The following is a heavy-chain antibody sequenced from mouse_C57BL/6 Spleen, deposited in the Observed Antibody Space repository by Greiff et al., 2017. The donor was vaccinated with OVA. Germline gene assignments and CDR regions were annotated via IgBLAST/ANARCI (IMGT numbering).Heavy chain of an antibody. J-gene: IGHJ2*01. Sequence: QVQLKESGAELVRPGTSVKVSCKASGYAFTNYLIEWVKQRPGQGLEWIGVINPGSGGTNYNEKFKGKATLTADKSSSTAYMQLSRLTSEDSAVYCCARRVDDYDVFDYWGQGTTLTVSS. CDR1: GYAFTNYL. CDR2: INPGSGGT. V-gene: IGHV1-54*01. CDR3: ARRVDDYDVFDY. D-gene: IGHD2-4*01.